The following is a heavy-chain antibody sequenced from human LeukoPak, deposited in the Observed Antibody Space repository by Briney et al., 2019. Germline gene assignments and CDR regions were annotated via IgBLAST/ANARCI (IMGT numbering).Heavy chain of an antibody. CDR3: ARSGSSGYYGYYYYMDV. J-gene: IGHJ6*03. Sequence: VAPVKVSCKASGGTFSSYAISWVRQAPGQGLEWMGGIIPIFGTANYAQKFQGRVTITADKSTSTAYMELSSLRSEDTAVYYCARSGSSGYYGYYYYMDVWGKGATVTVSS. D-gene: IGHD3-22*01. V-gene: IGHV1-69*06. CDR2: IIPIFGTA. CDR1: GGTFSSYA.